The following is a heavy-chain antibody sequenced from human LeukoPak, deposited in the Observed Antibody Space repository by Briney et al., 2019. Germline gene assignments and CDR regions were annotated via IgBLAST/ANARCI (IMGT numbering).Heavy chain of an antibody. CDR3: ARESWDIEGYNWFDP. D-gene: IGHD2-15*01. CDR1: GDSVSSNSAA. CDR2: TYYRSKWYN. J-gene: IGHJ5*02. V-gene: IGHV6-1*01. Sequence: SQTLSLTFALSGDSVSSNSAAWNWIRQSPSRGLEWLGRTYYRSKWYNDYAVSVKSRITINPDTSKNQFSLQLNSVTPEDTAVYYCARESWDIEGYNWFDPWGQGTLVTVSS.